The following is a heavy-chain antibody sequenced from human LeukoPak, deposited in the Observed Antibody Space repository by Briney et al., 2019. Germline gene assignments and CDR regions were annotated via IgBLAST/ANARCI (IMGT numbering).Heavy chain of an antibody. CDR1: GYSFTSYW. CDR2: IYPGDSDT. Sequence: LGESLKISCKGSGYSFTSYWIGWVRQMPGKGLEWMGIIYPGDSDTRYSPSFQGQVTISADKSISTAYLQWSSLKASDTAMYYCARGEMRYCSGGSCYDYWGQGTLVTVSS. CDR3: ARGEMRYCSGGSCYDY. J-gene: IGHJ4*02. V-gene: IGHV5-51*01. D-gene: IGHD2-15*01.